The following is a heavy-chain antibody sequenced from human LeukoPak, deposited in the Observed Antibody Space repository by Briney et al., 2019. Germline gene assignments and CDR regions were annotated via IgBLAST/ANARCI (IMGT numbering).Heavy chain of an antibody. CDR2: IYYSGST. V-gene: IGHV4-59*08. CDR3: ARHYSPEYYDILTGPVYYYYGMDV. J-gene: IGHJ6*02. Sequence: SETLSLTCTVSGGSISSYYWSWIRQPPGKGLEWIGYIYYSGSTNYNPSLKSRVTTSVDTSKNQFSLKLSSVTAADTAVYYCARHYSPEYYDILTGPVYYYYGMDVWGQGTTVTVSS. D-gene: IGHD3-9*01. CDR1: GGSISSYY.